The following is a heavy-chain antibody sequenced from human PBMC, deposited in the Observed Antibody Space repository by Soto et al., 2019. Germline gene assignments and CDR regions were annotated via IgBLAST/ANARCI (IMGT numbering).Heavy chain of an antibody. V-gene: IGHV3-74*03. CDR3: GPLVNFGVVMGH. D-gene: IGHD3-3*01. CDR2: ISRDGIGT. CDR1: GFTFTTYW. Sequence: EVQLVESGGGLVQPGGSLRLSCAASGFTFTTYWMHWVRQAPGKGLVWVARISRDGIGTTYAESVKGRFTISRDNTRETLYLQMNSLRVEDTAVYYCGPLVNFGVVMGHWGQGTLVTVSS. J-gene: IGHJ4*02.